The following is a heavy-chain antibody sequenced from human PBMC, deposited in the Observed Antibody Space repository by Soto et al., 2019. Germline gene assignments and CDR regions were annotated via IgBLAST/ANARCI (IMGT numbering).Heavy chain of an antibody. Sequence: VQVVESGGGLVQPGGSLRLSCAASGFTFSTYWMNWVRLAPGKGLEWVANINKDGSEKNYVDSVKGRLTISRYNAKNSLYLHMNNLRAEDTAIYYCGSHSGWLFGYWGQGTLVTVSS. D-gene: IGHD6-19*01. CDR1: GFTFSTYW. CDR3: GSHSGWLFGY. CDR2: INKDGSEK. J-gene: IGHJ4*02. V-gene: IGHV3-7*01.